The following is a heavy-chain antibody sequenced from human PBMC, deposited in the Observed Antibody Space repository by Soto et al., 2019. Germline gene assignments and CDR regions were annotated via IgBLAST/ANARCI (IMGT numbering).Heavy chain of an antibody. CDR2: IIPIFGTA. J-gene: IGHJ6*02. CDR3: ARDFLSPRLRLLGDYYYYGMDV. D-gene: IGHD5-12*01. V-gene: IGHV1-69*13. Sequence: GASVKVSCKASGYTFTSYGISWVRQAPGQGLEWMGGIIPIFGTANYAQKFQGRVTITADESTSTAYMELSSLRSKDTAVYYCARDFLSPRLRLLGDYYYYGMDVWGQGTTVTVSS. CDR1: GYTFTSYG.